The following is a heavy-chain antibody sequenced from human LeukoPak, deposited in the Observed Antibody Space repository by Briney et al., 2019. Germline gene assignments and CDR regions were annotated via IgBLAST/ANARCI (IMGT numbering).Heavy chain of an antibody. V-gene: IGHV3-64*01. CDR2: ISSNGDST. D-gene: IGHD4-23*01. CDR3: ARDHGGNSFDY. J-gene: IGHJ4*02. CDR1: GFTFSSYA. Sequence: GGSLRLSCAASGFTFSSYAMHWVRQAPGKGLEYVSAISSNGDSTYYANSVKGRFTISRDNSKNTLYLQMGSLRAEDMAVYYCARDHGGNSFDYWGQGTLVTVSS.